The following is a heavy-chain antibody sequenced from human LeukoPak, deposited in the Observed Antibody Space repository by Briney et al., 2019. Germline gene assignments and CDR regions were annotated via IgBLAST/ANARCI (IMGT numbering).Heavy chain of an antibody. V-gene: IGHV3-21*01. D-gene: IGHD3-22*01. CDR1: GFTFSSYS. CDR3: ARDRILTMIVDNAFDI. CDR2: ISSSSSYI. Sequence: NPGGSLRLSCAASGFTFSSYSMNWVRQAPGKGLEWVSSISSSSSYIYYADSVKGRFTISRDNAKNSLYLQMNSLRAEDTAVYYCARDRILTMIVDNAFDIWGQGTMVTVSS. J-gene: IGHJ3*02.